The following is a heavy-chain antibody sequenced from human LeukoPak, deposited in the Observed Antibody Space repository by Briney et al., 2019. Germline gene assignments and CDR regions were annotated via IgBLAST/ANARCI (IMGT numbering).Heavy chain of an antibody. V-gene: IGHV3-7*01. Sequence: PGGSLRLSCAASGFTFSNYWMSWIRQAPGKGLEWVANIERRGSPKYYVDSVRGRFTISRDNAKNSLYLQMNSLRVGDTAVYFCARENVESNGMDVWGQGTTVIVSS. J-gene: IGHJ6*02. CDR1: GFTFSNYW. D-gene: IGHD3-3*01. CDR3: ARENVESNGMDV. CDR2: IERRGSPK.